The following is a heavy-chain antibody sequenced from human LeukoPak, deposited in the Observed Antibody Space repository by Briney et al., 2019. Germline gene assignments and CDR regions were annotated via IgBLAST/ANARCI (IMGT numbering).Heavy chain of an antibody. CDR2: IYSTGSA. V-gene: IGHV4-59*08. CDR1: GGSISRYY. D-gene: IGHD1-26*01. J-gene: IGHJ4*02. Sequence: PSETLSLTCTVSGGSISRYYWSWIRQPPGKGLEWIGYIYSTGSAHSNPSLNSRVTISVDTSNNQFSLKLRSMTAADTAAYLCARHESAVGAPLYWGQGTLVTVSS. CDR3: ARHESAVGAPLY.